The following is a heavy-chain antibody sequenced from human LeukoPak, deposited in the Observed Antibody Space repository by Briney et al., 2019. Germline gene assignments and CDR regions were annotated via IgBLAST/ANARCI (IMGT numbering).Heavy chain of an antibody. CDR2: ISYSGNTE. J-gene: IGHJ3*02. V-gene: IGHV3-11*01. D-gene: IGHD4-23*01. CDR3: ARGRWELHDAFDI. CDR1: GFTFSDYF. Sequence: GGSLRLSRAASGFTFSDYFMTWIRQAPGKGLEWVSYISYSGNTEYYAESVKGRSTISRDNAKRSVYLQVNSLRAEDTAVYYCARGRWELHDAFDIWGQETMVSVSS.